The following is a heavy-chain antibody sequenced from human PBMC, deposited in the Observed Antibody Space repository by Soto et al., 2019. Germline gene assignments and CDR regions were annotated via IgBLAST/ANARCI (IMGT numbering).Heavy chain of an antibody. CDR2: IYYSGST. J-gene: IGHJ6*02. Sequence: SETLSLTCTVSGGSIGSGDYYWSWIRQPPGKGLEWIGYIYYSGSTYYNPSLKSRVTISVDTSKNQFSLKLSSVTAADTAVYYCASTPYYDILTGYYWSATPHVWGQGTTVTVSS. V-gene: IGHV4-30-4*01. D-gene: IGHD3-9*01. CDR3: ASTPYYDILTGYYWSATPHV. CDR1: GGSIGSGDYY.